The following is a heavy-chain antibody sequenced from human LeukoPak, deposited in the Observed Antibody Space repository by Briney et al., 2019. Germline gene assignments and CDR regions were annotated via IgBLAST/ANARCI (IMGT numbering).Heavy chain of an antibody. V-gene: IGHV3-11*04. D-gene: IGHD3-9*01. CDR2: ISSSGSTI. CDR3: ARAPHFDWLLSVYFYMDV. CDR1: GFTFSDYY. J-gene: IGHJ6*03. Sequence: PGGSLRLSCAASGFTFSDYYMSWIRQAPGKGQEWVSYISSSGSTIYYADSVKGRFTISRDNAKNSLYLQMNSLRAEDTAVYYCARAPHFDWLLSVYFYMDVWGKGTTVTVSS.